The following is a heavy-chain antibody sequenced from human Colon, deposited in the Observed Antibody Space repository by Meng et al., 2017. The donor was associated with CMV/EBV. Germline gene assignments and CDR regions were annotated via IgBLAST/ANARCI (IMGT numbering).Heavy chain of an antibody. Sequence: QAQLVQSGAEVKKPGAPVKVSCKASGYTFTGYFMYWVRQAPGQGLEWMGSINPNSGATNYAQKFQGRVTMTRDTSFNTAYMELTRLKSDDTAVYYCASLSGGDFDYWGQGPLVTVSS. V-gene: IGHV1-2*02. CDR1: GYTFTGYF. CDR2: INPNSGAT. D-gene: IGHD1-26*01. CDR3: ASLSGGDFDY. J-gene: IGHJ4*02.